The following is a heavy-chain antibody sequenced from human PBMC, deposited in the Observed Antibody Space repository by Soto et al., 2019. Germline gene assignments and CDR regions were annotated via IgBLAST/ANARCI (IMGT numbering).Heavy chain of an antibody. V-gene: IGHV4-34*01. CDR3: ARGWETQNWFDP. CDR1: GGSFSGYY. CDR2: INHSGST. J-gene: IGHJ5*02. Sequence: SETLSLTCAVYGGSFSGYYWSWIRQPPGKGLEWIGQINHSGSTNYNPSLKSRVTISLDTSKNQFSLKLTSVTAADTAVYYCARGWETQNWFDPWGQGTLVTVSS. D-gene: IGHD1-26*01.